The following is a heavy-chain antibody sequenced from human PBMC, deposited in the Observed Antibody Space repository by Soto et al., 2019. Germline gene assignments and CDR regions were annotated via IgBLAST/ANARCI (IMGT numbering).Heavy chain of an antibody. CDR1: GFTFSSYA. Sequence: PGGSLRLSCAASGFTFSSYAMSWVRQAPGKGLEWVAAISGNGGRTYYVDSVEGRFTISRDNSKNSLYLQMDSLRAEDTAFYYCARDAGGIGWYFWGQGTTVTVSS. D-gene: IGHD6-19*01. J-gene: IGHJ6*02. V-gene: IGHV3-23*01. CDR2: ISGNGGRT. CDR3: ARDAGGIGWYF.